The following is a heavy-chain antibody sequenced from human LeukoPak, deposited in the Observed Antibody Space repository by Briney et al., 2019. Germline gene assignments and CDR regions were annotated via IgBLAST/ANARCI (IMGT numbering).Heavy chain of an antibody. CDR2: ISSSSSYI. CDR3: ARDGFVDSGGIYYDSSGYRDY. Sequence: PGGSLRLSCAASGFTFSSYSMNWVRQAPGKGPEWVSSISSSSSYIYYADSVKGRFTISRDNAKNSLYLQMNSLRAEDTAVYYCARDGFVDSGGIYYDSSGYRDYWGQGTLVTVSS. CDR1: GFTFSSYS. V-gene: IGHV3-21*04. J-gene: IGHJ4*02. D-gene: IGHD3-22*01.